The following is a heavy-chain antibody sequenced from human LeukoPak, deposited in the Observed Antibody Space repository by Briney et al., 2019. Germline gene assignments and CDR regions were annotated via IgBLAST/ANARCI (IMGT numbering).Heavy chain of an antibody. CDR1: GFTFSNYA. D-gene: IGHD6-19*01. CDR3: ARVHNLVAGF. J-gene: IGHJ4*02. Sequence: PGGSLRLSCAASGFTFSNYAMSWVRQAPGKGLEWVSSISSSGGSTFYADSVKGRFTISRDNAKNSLYLQMNSLRAEDTAVYYCARVHNLVAGFWGQGTLVTVSS. CDR2: ISSSGGST. V-gene: IGHV3-23*01.